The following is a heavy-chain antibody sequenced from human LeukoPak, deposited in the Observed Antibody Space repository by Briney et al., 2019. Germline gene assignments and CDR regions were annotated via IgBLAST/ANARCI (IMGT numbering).Heavy chain of an antibody. J-gene: IGHJ4*02. D-gene: IGHD3-10*01. CDR2: IYYIGST. CDR1: GASVNRGSYY. V-gene: IGHV4-61*01. CDR3: ARSVNRGVTRNAMYYFDY. Sequence: SETLSLTCTVSGASVNRGSYYWSWIRQPPGKGLEWIGYIYYIGSTNYNPSLKSRVTTSVDTSKNQFSLKLSSVSAADTAVYFCARSVNRGVTRNAMYYFDYWGQGTLVTVSS.